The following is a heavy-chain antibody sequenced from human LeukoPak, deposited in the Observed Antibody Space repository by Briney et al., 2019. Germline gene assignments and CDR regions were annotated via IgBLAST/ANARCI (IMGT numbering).Heavy chain of an antibody. Sequence: ASVTVSYKASGYIFTDYYMHWVRQAPGQGLEWMGWINPNSGGTNYAQKFQGRVTMTRDTPIRTAYMELSRLRSDDTAVYYCARSPTTLSSNSSPFDYWGRGTLATVSS. CDR1: GYIFTDYY. V-gene: IGHV1-2*02. D-gene: IGHD6-6*01. CDR3: ARSPTTLSSNSSPFDY. J-gene: IGHJ4*02. CDR2: INPNSGGT.